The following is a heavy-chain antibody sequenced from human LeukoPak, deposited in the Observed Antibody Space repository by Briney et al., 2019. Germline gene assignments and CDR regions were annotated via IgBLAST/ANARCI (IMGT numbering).Heavy chain of an antibody. CDR1: GFTFSSYS. J-gene: IGHJ4*02. V-gene: IGHV3-21*01. CDR3: AVAVAGQFDY. CDR2: ISSSSSYI. D-gene: IGHD6-19*01. Sequence: GGSLRFSCAASGFTFSSYSMTWVRQAPGKGLEWVSSISSSSSYIYYADSVKGRFTISRDNAKNSLYLQMNSLRAEDTAVYCCAVAVAGQFDYWGQGTLVTVSS.